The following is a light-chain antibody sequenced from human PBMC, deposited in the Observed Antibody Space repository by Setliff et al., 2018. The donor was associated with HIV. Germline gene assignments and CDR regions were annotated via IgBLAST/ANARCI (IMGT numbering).Light chain of an antibody. CDR3: CSYAGSDTFVV. Sequence: QSALTQPASVSGSPGQSITISCTGNSSNVGSYNRVSWYQQRPGTAPNLIISEVNKRPSGVSNRFSGSKSGNTASLAISGLQADDEADYYCCSYAGSDTFVVFGTGTKVTVL. J-gene: IGLJ1*01. CDR1: SSNVGSYNR. CDR2: EVN. V-gene: IGLV2-23*02.